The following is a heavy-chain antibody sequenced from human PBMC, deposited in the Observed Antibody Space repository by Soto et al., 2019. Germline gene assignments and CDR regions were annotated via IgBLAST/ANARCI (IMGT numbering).Heavy chain of an antibody. Sequence: QVQLQESGPGLVKPSETLSLTCTVSGGSISSYYWSWIRQPPGKGLEWIGYIYYSGSTNYNPSLKSRVTISVDTSKNQFSLKLSSVTAADTAVYYCARHKPTPLLVKISSGFDPWGQGTLVTVSS. CDR1: GGSISSYY. CDR3: ARHKPTPLLVKISSGFDP. CDR2: IYYSGST. D-gene: IGHD3-22*01. J-gene: IGHJ5*02. V-gene: IGHV4-59*08.